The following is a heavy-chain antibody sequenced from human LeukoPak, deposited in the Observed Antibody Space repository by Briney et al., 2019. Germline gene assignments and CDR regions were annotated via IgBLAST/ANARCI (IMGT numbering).Heavy chain of an antibody. D-gene: IGHD6-13*01. Sequence: TGGSLRLSCSASGFTFSDYYMNWVRQAPGKGLEWVSSISSSSSYIYYADSVKGRFTISRDNAKNSLYLQMNSLRAEDTAVYYCARSLKLAADSFDYWGQGTLVTVSS. CDR2: ISSSSSYI. V-gene: IGHV3-21*01. J-gene: IGHJ4*02. CDR3: ARSLKLAADSFDY. CDR1: GFTFSDYY.